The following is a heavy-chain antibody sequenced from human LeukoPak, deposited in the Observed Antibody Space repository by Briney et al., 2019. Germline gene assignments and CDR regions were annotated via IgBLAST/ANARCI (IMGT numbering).Heavy chain of an antibody. J-gene: IGHJ5*02. V-gene: IGHV4-59*01. CDR1: GGSISSYY. CDR3: ARDRSTISPNWFDP. CDR2: IYYSGST. D-gene: IGHD5-12*01. Sequence: SETLSLTCTVSGGSISSYYWSWIRQPPGKGLEWIGYIYYSGSTNYNPSLKSRVTISVDTSKNQFSLKLSSVTAADTAVYYCARDRSTISPNWFDPWGQGTLVTVSS.